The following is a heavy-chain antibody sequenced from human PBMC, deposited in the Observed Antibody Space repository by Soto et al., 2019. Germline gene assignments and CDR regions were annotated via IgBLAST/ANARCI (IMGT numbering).Heavy chain of an antibody. V-gene: IGHV3-23*01. CDR1: GFTFTNYA. Sequence: EVQVLESGGGLVQPGGSLRLSCTASGFTFTNYAFNWVRQAPGRGLEWVSAISASGITYYADSVKGRFTISRDISKNTSFLQMNSLRVEDTAVYFCAKDLTGATCAWGQGTVVTVSS. J-gene: IGHJ5*02. CDR3: AKDLTGATCA. D-gene: IGHD7-27*01. CDR2: ISASGIT.